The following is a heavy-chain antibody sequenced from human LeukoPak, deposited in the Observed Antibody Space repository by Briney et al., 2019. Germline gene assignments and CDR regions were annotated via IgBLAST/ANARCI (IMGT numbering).Heavy chain of an antibody. V-gene: IGHV3-7*01. D-gene: IGHD4-11*01. CDR3: AREDHSNYNY. CDR2: IKQDGGEK. CDR1: GFTFTNYW. Sequence: QTGGSLRLSCAASGFTFTNYWMSWVRQAPGKGLEWVANIKQDGGEKFYVDSVKGRFTISRDNAKNSLYLQMNSLRAEDTAVYYCAREDHSNYNYWGQGTLVTVSS. J-gene: IGHJ4*02.